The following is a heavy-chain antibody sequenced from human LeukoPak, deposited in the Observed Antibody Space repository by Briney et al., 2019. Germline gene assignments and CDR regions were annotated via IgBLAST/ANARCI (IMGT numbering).Heavy chain of an antibody. CDR2: ISTDGNDK. J-gene: IGHJ4*02. V-gene: IGHV3-30*04. CDR1: GFTFSGYA. CDR3: AKDKSVSADYYFDY. D-gene: IGHD5/OR15-5a*01. Sequence: GGSLRLSCAASGFTFSGYAMHWVRQAPGKGLEWLTVISTDGNDKHYADSVKGRFTVSRDNSKNTLFLQMNNLRTEDTAVYYCAKDKSVSADYYFDYWGQGTLVTVSS.